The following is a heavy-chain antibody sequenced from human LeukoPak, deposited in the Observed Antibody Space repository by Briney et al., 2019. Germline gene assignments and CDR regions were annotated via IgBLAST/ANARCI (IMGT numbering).Heavy chain of an antibody. CDR1: GGSISSYY. J-gene: IGHJ4*02. D-gene: IGHD3-22*01. CDR2: IYYSGST. Sequence: SETLSLTCTVSGGSISSYYWSWIRQPPGKGLEWIGCIYYSGSTNYNPSLKSRVTISVDTSKNQFSLKLSSVTAADTAVYYCARGVGTYSSGYYYYDYFDYWGQGTLVTVSS. V-gene: IGHV4-59*01. CDR3: ARGVGTYSSGYYYYDYFDY.